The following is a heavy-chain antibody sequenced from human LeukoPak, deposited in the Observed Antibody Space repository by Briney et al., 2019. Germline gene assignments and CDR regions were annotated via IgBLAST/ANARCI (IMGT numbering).Heavy chain of an antibody. D-gene: IGHD4-17*01. CDR2: ISGSGGST. J-gene: IGHJ4*02. CDR3: AIMTTVTARVNFDY. V-gene: IGHV3-23*01. Sequence: GGSLRLSCAASGFTFSSYAMSWVRQAPGKGLEWVSAISGSGGSTYYADSVKGRFTISRDSSKNTLYLQMNSLRAEDTAVYYCAIMTTVTARVNFDYWGQGTLVTVSS. CDR1: GFTFSSYA.